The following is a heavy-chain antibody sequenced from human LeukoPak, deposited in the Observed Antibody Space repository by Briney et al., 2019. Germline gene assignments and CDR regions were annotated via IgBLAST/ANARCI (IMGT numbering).Heavy chain of an antibody. CDR3: ARGRGGSSWVNDAFDI. D-gene: IGHD6-13*01. Sequence: SETLSLTCTVSGGSISSYYWSWIRQPPGKGLEWIGYIYYSGSTNYNPSLKSRVTISVDTSKNQFSLKLSSVTAADTAVYYCARGRGGSSWVNDAFDIWGQGTMVTVSS. V-gene: IGHV4-59*12. CDR2: IYYSGST. CDR1: GGSISSYY. J-gene: IGHJ3*02.